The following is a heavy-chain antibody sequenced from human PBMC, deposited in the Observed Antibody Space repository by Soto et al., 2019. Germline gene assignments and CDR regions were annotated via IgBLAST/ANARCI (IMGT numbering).Heavy chain of an antibody. J-gene: IGHJ6*03. D-gene: IGHD5-18*01. V-gene: IGHV3-11*01. CDR3: ARSTAMVTDYYYYMDV. CDR1: GFTFSDYY. CDR2: ISSSGSTI. Sequence: PGGSLRLSCAASGFTFSDYYMSWIRQAPGKGLEWVSYISSSGSTIYYADSVKGRFTISRDNAKNSLYLQMNSLRAEDTAVYYCARSTAMVTDYYYYMDVWGKGTTVTVSS.